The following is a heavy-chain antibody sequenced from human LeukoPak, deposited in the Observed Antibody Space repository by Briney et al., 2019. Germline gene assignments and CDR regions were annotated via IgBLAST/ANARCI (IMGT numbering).Heavy chain of an antibody. CDR3: AISRREIVGD. CDR2: IWYDGSNK. D-gene: IGHD2-21*01. V-gene: IGHV3-33*01. CDR1: GFTFSNYG. Sequence: GGSLRLSCATSGFTFSNYGFHWVRQAPDKGLEWVAIIWYDGSNKYYADSVKGRFTISRDNSKRTVYLQMNSLRAEDTAVYYCAISRREIVGDWGQGTLVTVSS. J-gene: IGHJ4*02.